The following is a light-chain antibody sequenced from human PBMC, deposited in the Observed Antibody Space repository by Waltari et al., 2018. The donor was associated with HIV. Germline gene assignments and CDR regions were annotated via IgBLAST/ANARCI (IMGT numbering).Light chain of an antibody. CDR1: SSDVGNYNS. J-gene: IGLJ1*01. CDR3: CSYAGTNTYV. CDR2: DVS. V-gene: IGLV2-23*02. Sequence: QSALTQPASVSGSPGQSLTISCTGTSSDVGNYNSASWYQQHPGKVPKLMIYDVSKRPSGVSNRLSGSKSGNTASLTISGLQAEDEADYYCCSYAGTNTYVFGSGTKVTVL.